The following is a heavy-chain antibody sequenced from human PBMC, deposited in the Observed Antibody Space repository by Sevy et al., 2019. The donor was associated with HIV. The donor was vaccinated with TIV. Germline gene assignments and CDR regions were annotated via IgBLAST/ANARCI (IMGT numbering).Heavy chain of an antibody. Sequence: GGSLRLSCAASGFTFDDFAMHWVRQVPGKGLEWVSGLNWDSGSVAYADSVKGRFTISRENAKNALFLQMNSLRAEDTALYYCAKDIGATGIAVVANWGQGIQVTVS. CDR2: LNWDSGSV. D-gene: IGHD6-19*01. V-gene: IGHV3-9*01. CDR3: AKDIGATGIAVVAN. J-gene: IGHJ4*02. CDR1: GFTFDDFA.